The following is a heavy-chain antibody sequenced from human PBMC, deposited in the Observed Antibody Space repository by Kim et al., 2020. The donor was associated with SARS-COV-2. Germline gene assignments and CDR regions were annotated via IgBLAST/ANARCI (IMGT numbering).Heavy chain of an antibody. D-gene: IGHD3-16*01. Sequence: GGSLRLSCAASGFTFGGHDMHWVRQATGKGLEWVAAIGTSGVTFYAASVKSRFIISRENGENSLFLQVDSLIVGDTATYYCIRGVHLCLGVDVGRRGTMVAVS. CDR1: GFTFGGHD. V-gene: IGHV3-13*04. CDR2: IGTSGVT. CDR3: IRGVHLCLGVDV. J-gene: IGHJ6*02.